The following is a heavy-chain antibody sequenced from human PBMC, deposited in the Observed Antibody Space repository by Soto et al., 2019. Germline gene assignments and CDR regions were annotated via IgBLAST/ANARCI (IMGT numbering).Heavy chain of an antibody. D-gene: IGHD5-12*01. CDR3: AGAPGWLIEN. CDR2: IKQDGSEK. J-gene: IGHJ4*02. CDR1: GFTFSTYW. Sequence: EVQLVESGGDLVQPGGSLRLSCAASGFTFSTYWMFWVRQAPGKGLEWVATIKQDGSEKLYVDSVKGRFTISRDNAKNSLHLQMNGLRVEDTAVYFCAGAPGWLIENWGQGSLVTVSS. V-gene: IGHV3-7*04.